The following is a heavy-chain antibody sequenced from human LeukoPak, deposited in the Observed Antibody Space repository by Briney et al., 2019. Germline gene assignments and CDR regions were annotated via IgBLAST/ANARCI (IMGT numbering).Heavy chain of an antibody. CDR3: ARAATTRPSNGYYPFYSDY. CDR2: ISYDGSNK. J-gene: IGHJ4*02. V-gene: IGHV3-30*03. CDR1: GFTFSSYG. Sequence: PGGSLRLSCAASGFTFSSYGMHWVRQAPGKGLEWVAVISYDGSNKYYADSVKGRFTISRDNSKNTPYLQMNSLRTEDTAVYYCARAATTRPSNGYYPFYSDYWGQGTLVTVSS. D-gene: IGHD3-22*01.